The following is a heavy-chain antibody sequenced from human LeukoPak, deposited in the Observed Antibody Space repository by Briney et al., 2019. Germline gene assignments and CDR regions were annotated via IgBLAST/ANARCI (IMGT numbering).Heavy chain of an antibody. Sequence: PGGSLRLSCAASGFTFSSYSMNWVRQAPGKGLEWVSYISSSSSTIYYADSVKGRFTTSRDNAKNSLYLQMNSLRAEDTAVYYCARDGKGYCSSTSCGGNFDYWGQGTLVTVSS. CDR2: ISSSSSTI. V-gene: IGHV3-48*04. CDR3: ARDGKGYCSSTSCGGNFDY. CDR1: GFTFSSYS. D-gene: IGHD2-2*01. J-gene: IGHJ4*02.